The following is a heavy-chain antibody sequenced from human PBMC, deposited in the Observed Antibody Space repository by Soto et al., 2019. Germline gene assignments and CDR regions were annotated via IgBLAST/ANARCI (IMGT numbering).Heavy chain of an antibody. J-gene: IGHJ4*02. CDR2: ILGTGDTT. Sequence: ESGGGLVQPGGSLRLSCAASGFRFYQYAMSWVRQAPGKALEWVSVILGTGDTTWHADSVRGRFIISRDNSNDRLYLQMNSLKAEDTALYYCAKRHCSGGSCLVDYWGQGTQVTVSS. V-gene: IGHV3-23*01. CDR3: AKRHCSGGSCLVDY. D-gene: IGHD2-15*01. CDR1: GFRFYQYA.